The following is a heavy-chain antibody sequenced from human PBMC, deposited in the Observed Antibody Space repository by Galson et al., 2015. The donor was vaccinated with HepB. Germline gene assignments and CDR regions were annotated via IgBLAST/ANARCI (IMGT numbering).Heavy chain of an antibody. Sequence: TLSLTCAVSGGSISSGGYSWSWIRQPPGKGLEWIGYIYYSGTTYYNPSLKSRVTISVDRSKNQFSLRLSSVTAADTAVYYCARIGSGGSCSFGSFDCWGQGTLVTVSA. J-gene: IGHJ4*02. D-gene: IGHD2-15*01. CDR3: ARIGSGGSCSFGSFDC. CDR2: IYYSGTT. CDR1: GGSISSGGYS. V-gene: IGHV4-30-2*01.